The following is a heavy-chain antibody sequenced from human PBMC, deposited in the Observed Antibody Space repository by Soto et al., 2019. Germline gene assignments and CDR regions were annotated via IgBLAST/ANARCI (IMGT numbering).Heavy chain of an antibody. CDR1: GGTFSSYA. D-gene: IGHD1-26*01. J-gene: IGHJ3*02. CDR2: IIPIFGTA. CDR3: ARPSRSGSYVDYPFDI. V-gene: IGHV1-69*01. Sequence: QVQLVQSGAEVKKPGSSVKVSCKASGGTFSSYAISWVRQAPGQGLEWMGGIIPIFGTANYAQKFQGRVTITADESTSKAYMELSSLRSEDTAVYYGARPSRSGSYVDYPFDIWGQGTMVTVSS.